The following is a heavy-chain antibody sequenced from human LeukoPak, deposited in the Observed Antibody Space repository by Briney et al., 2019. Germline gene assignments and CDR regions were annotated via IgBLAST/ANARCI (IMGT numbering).Heavy chain of an antibody. CDR2: FDPEDGET. CDR1: GYTLTELS. CDR3: ATDRLPSRIAVA. D-gene: IGHD6-19*01. V-gene: IGHV1-24*01. J-gene: IGHJ4*02. Sequence: EASVKVSRKVSGYTLTELSMHWVRQSPGKGLEWMGGFDPEDGETIYAQKFQGRVTMTEDTSTDTAYMELSSLRSEDTAVYYCATDRLPSRIAVAWGQGTLVTVSS.